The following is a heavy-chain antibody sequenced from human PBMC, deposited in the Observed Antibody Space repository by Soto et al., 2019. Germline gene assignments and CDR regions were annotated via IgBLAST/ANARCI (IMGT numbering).Heavy chain of an antibody. D-gene: IGHD6-19*01. V-gene: IGHV4-39*01. Sequence: SETLSLTCTVSGGSISSSNDYWGWIRQPPEKGLEWIGSISYSGGTYYNPSLKSRVTLSVDTSKNQFSLKLTSVTAADTAVYYCARRRYSIGWSTNWFDPWGQGTLVTVSS. CDR1: GGSISSSNDY. CDR3: ARRRYSIGWSTNWFDP. CDR2: ISYSGGT. J-gene: IGHJ5*02.